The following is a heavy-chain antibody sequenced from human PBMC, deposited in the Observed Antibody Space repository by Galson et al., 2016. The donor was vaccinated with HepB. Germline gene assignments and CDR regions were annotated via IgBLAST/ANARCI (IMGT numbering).Heavy chain of an antibody. Sequence: SLRLSCAASGFTLSALWMNWVRQAPGKGLEWVANTKQDGSEKYYVESLKGRFTISRDNAKNSMYLEMNSLRAEDTAVYFCVGGYGWLPDYWGQGTLVSVSS. CDR2: TKQDGSEK. V-gene: IGHV3-7*03. CDR3: VGGYGWLPDY. J-gene: IGHJ4*02. CDR1: GFTLSALW. D-gene: IGHD5-18*01.